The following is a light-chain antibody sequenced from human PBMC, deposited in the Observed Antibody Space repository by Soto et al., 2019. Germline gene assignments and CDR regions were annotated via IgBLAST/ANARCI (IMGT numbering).Light chain of an antibody. CDR3: CSYAGSRHYV. CDR2: EGT. V-gene: IGLV2-23*01. CDR1: SSDVGSYNL. Sequence: QSALTQPASVSGSPGQSITISCTGTSSDVGSYNLVSWYQQRPGKAPKFMIYEGTKRPSGISHRFSGSKSGNTASLTISGLQAEDEADYYCCSYAGSRHYVFGTGTKLTVL. J-gene: IGLJ1*01.